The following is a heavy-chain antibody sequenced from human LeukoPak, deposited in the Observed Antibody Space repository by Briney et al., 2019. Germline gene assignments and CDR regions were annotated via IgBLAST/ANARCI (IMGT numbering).Heavy chain of an antibody. Sequence: ASVKVSCKASGYTFTSYGISWVRQAPGQGLEWMGWISAYNGNTNYAQKLQGRVTMTTDTSTSTAYMELRSLRSDDTAVYYCASPRFGSYSGSYFPHFDYWGQGTLVTVSS. D-gene: IGHD1-26*01. CDR1: GYTFTSYG. V-gene: IGHV1-18*01. CDR3: ASPRFGSYSGSYFPHFDY. CDR2: ISAYNGNT. J-gene: IGHJ4*02.